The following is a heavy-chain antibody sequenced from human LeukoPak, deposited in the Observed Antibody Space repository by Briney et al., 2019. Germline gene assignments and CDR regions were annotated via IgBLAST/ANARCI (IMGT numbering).Heavy chain of an antibody. CDR3: AKDLGSSGWYIDY. J-gene: IGHJ4*02. Sequence: GSPRLSCAASGFTFSTYGVYWVRQAPGKWLEWVSSNSGGSSYYADSVKGRFTISRDNSKNTLYLQMNSLRAEDTAVYYCAKDLGSSGWYIDYWGQGTLVTVSS. CDR2: NSGGSS. CDR1: GFTFSTYG. V-gene: IGHV3-23*01. D-gene: IGHD6-19*01.